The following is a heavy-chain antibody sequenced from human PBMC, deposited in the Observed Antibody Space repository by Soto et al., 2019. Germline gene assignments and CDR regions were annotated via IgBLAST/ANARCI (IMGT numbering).Heavy chain of an antibody. CDR1: GGSISSSSYY. V-gene: IGHV4-39*01. Sequence: PSETLSLTCTVSGGSISSSSYYWGWIRQPPGKGLEWIGSIYYSGSTYYNPSLKSRVTISVDTSKNQFSLKLSSVTAADTAVYYCARGPGSSGWYLVDYWGQGTLVTVSS. CDR2: IYYSGST. D-gene: IGHD6-19*01. J-gene: IGHJ4*02. CDR3: ARGPGSSGWYLVDY.